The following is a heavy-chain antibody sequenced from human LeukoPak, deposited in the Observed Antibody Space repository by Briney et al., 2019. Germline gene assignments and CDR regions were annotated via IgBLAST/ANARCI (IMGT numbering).Heavy chain of an antibody. J-gene: IGHJ4*02. CDR3: ARDRGSSWYGFPHY. D-gene: IGHD6-13*01. V-gene: IGHV3-23*01. CDR2: ISGSGGST. Sequence: GGTLRLSCAASGFTFSSYGMSWVRQAPGKGLEWVSAISGSGGSTYYADSVKGRFTISRDNSKNTLYLQMNSLRAEDTAVYYCARDRGSSWYGFPHYWGQGTLVTVSS. CDR1: GFTFSSYG.